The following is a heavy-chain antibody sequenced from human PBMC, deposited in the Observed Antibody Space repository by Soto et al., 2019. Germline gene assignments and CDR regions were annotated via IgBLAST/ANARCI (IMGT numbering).Heavy chain of an antibody. CDR3: AKDKGGRYCSRTSCLYSFDY. Sequence: ASETLSLTCAVYGGSFSGYYWSWIRQPPGKGLEWIGEINHSGSTNYNPSLKSRVTISVDTSKNQFSLKLSSVTAEDTAVYYCAKDKGGRYCSRTSCLYSFDYWGQGTLVTVSS. D-gene: IGHD2-2*01. V-gene: IGHV4-34*01. J-gene: IGHJ4*02. CDR1: GGSFSGYY. CDR2: INHSGST.